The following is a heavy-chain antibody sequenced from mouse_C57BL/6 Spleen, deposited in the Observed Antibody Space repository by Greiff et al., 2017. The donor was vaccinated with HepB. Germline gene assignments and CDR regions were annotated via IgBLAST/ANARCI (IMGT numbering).Heavy chain of an antibody. CDR1: GYTFTDYY. CDR3: AREVVTTGFAY. CDR2: INPNNGGT. J-gene: IGHJ3*01. V-gene: IGHV1-26*01. D-gene: IGHD2-2*01. Sequence: VQLQQSGPELVKPGASVKISCKASGYTFTDYYMNWVKQSHGKSLEWIGDINPNNGGTSYNQKFKGKATLTVDKSSSTAYMELRSLTSEDSAVYYCAREVVTTGFAYWGQGTLVTVSA.